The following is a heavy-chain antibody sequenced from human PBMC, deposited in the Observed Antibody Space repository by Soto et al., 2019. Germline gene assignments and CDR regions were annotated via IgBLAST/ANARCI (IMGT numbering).Heavy chain of an antibody. J-gene: IGHJ6*02. Sequence: ASVKVSCKASGYTFTNYDINWVRQATGQGLEWMGWMNPNSGNTGYAQKFQGRVTMTRNTSISTAYMELSSLRSEDTAVYYCARGGIAVAGTYYYYGMDVWGQGTTVTVSS. CDR1: GYTFTNYD. V-gene: IGHV1-8*01. CDR2: MNPNSGNT. D-gene: IGHD6-19*01. CDR3: ARGGIAVAGTYYYYGMDV.